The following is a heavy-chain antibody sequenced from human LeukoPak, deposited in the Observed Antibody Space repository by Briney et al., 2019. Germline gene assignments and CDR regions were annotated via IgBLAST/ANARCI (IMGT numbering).Heavy chain of an antibody. J-gene: IGHJ6*02. V-gene: IGHV4-59*01. Sequence: PSETLSLTCTVSGGSISDSYWGWIRHPPGKGLEWIGYIYYSGTTNYNPSFKSRVTMSVDTSKNQFSLKLSSVTAADTAVYYCARGAVVNGMDVWGQGTTVTVSS. D-gene: IGHD3-16*02. CDR2: IYYSGTT. CDR3: ARGAVVNGMDV. CDR1: GGSISDSY.